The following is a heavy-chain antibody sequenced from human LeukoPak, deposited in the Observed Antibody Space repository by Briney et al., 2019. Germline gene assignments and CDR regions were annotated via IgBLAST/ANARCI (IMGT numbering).Heavy chain of an antibody. CDR3: ARDGDAIGGYSGYDSHKDAFDI. Sequence: PSETLSLTCTVSGGSISSYYWSWIRQPPGKGLEWIGYIYYSGSTNYNPSLKSRVTISVDTSKNQFSLKLSSVTAADTAVYYCARDGDAIGGYSGYDSHKDAFDIWGQGTMVTVSS. V-gene: IGHV4-59*01. CDR2: IYYSGST. J-gene: IGHJ3*02. D-gene: IGHD5-12*01. CDR1: GGSISSYY.